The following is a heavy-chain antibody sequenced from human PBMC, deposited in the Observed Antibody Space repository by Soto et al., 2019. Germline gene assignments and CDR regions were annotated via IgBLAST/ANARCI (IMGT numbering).Heavy chain of an antibody. CDR3: ARATAYCSGGSCYNPNDY. Sequence: QVQLVQSGAEVKKPGSSVKVSCKASGGTFSSYTISWVRQAPGQGLEWMGRIIPILGIANYAQKFQGRVTITAHKSTSTAYMELSSLRSEDTAVYYCARATAYCSGGSCYNPNDYWGQGTLVTVSS. D-gene: IGHD2-15*01. V-gene: IGHV1-69*02. CDR2: IIPILGIA. J-gene: IGHJ4*02. CDR1: GGTFSSYT.